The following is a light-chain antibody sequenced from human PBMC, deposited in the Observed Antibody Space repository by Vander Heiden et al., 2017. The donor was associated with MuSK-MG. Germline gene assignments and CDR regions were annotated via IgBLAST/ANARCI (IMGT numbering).Light chain of an antibody. CDR3: CSYAGGSTPWV. Sequence: HSFLAQRASLSGSPGQSLTISCLGDNSALGRYNLVSWFPPPPGTAPTLLTSAGTKRPSGVSNRFPGSQSGSTASLTISGLQADDEAEYYCCSYAGGSTPWVFGGGTKLTVL. J-gene: IGLJ3*02. V-gene: IGLV2-23*01. CDR2: AGT. CDR1: NSALGRYNL.